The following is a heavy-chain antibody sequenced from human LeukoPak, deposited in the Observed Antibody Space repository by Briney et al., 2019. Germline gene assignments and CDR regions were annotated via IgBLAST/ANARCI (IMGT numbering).Heavy chain of an antibody. CDR3: AREAGTAMAPFDY. V-gene: IGHV1-46*01. D-gene: IGHD5-18*01. CDR1: GYTFTSYY. CDR2: INPSGGST. Sequence: ASVEVSCKASGYTFTSYYIHWVRQAPGQGLEWMGIINPSGGSTSYAQKFQGRVTMTRDTSTSTVYMELSSLRSEDTAVYYCAREAGTAMAPFDYWGQGTLVTVSS. J-gene: IGHJ4*02.